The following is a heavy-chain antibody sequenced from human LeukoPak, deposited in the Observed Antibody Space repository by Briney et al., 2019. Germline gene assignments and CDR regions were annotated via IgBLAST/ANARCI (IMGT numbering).Heavy chain of an antibody. CDR3: AILPHYYYYGMDV. Sequence: PGGSLRLSCAASGFTFSSYAMSWVRQAPGKGLEWVSAISGSGGSTYYADSVKGRFTISRDNSKNTLYLQMNSLRAEDTAVYYCAILPHYYYYGMDVWGQGTTVTVSS. D-gene: IGHD1-26*01. V-gene: IGHV3-23*01. CDR2: ISGSGGST. J-gene: IGHJ6*02. CDR1: GFTFSSYA.